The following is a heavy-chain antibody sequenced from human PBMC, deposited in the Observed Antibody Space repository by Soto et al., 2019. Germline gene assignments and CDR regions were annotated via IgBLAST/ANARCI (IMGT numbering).Heavy chain of an antibody. J-gene: IGHJ4*02. CDR2: INHSGST. D-gene: IGHD5-18*01. V-gene: IGHV4-39*07. CDR3: ARGQRYSYS. Sequence: PSETLSLTSSFSGCSLRSSVYYLGWLRQPPGKGLEWIGEINHSGSTNYNPSLKSRVTISVDTSKNQFSLKLSSVTAADTAVYYCARGQRYSYSWGQGTLVTVSS. CDR1: GCSLRSSVYY.